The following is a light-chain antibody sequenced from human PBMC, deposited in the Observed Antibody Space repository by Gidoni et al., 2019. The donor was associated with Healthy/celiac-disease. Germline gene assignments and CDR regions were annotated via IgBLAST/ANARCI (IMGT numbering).Light chain of an antibody. CDR2: AAS. CDR1: QGISSW. V-gene: IGKV1-12*01. J-gene: IGKJ4*01. Sequence: EIQMTQSPSSVSASEGARFTITCRASQGISSWLAWYQQKPGKGPKLLIYAASRLQRGVPSRFSGSGSGTDFTLTISSLQPEDFATYYCQQANRFPLTFGGGTKVEIK. CDR3: QQANRFPLT.